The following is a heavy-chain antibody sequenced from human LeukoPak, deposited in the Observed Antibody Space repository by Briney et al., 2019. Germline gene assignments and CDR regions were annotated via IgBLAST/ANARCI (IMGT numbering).Heavy chain of an antibody. J-gene: IGHJ4*02. CDR2: ISGSGGNT. V-gene: IGHV3-23*01. D-gene: IGHD2-2*01. CDR3: AKGPKIPAPTYYFDY. CDR1: GFNFSSYA. Sequence: GGSLRLSCAASGFNFSSYAMGWVRQAPGRGLEWVSAISGSGGNTYYPVSVKGRFTLSRDNSKNTLFLHMNSLRAEDTAVYYCAKGPKIPAPTYYFDYWGQGTLVTVSS.